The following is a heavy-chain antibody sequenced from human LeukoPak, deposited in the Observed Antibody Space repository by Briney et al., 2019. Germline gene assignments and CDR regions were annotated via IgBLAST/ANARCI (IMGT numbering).Heavy chain of an antibody. CDR3: ARGLTYYDILTAYYTFPYFDY. V-gene: IGHV4-59*01. J-gene: IGHJ4*02. CDR1: GGSISSYY. CDR2: IYYSGTT. Sequence: SETLSLTCTVSGGSISSYYRSWIRQPPGRGLEWIVYIYYSGTTNYNPSLKSRVTISIDTSKNQFSLKLSSVTAADTAVYYCARGLTYYDILTAYYTFPYFDYWGQGTLVTVSS. D-gene: IGHD3-9*01.